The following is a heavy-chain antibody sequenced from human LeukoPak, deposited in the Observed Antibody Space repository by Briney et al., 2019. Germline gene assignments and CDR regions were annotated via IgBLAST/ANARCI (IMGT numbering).Heavy chain of an antibody. D-gene: IGHD1-26*01. V-gene: IGHV3-48*03. Sequence: GGSLRLSCAASGFTFSSYEMNWVRQAPGKGLEWVSYISSSGSTIYYADSVKGRFTISRDNAKNSLYLQMNSLRAEDTAVYYRARENRRYSGITAERAFDIWGQGTMVTVSS. CDR3: ARENRRYSGITAERAFDI. CDR1: GFTFSSYE. CDR2: ISSSGSTI. J-gene: IGHJ3*02.